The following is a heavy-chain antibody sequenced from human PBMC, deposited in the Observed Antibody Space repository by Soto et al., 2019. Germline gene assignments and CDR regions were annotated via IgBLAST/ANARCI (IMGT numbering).Heavy chain of an antibody. D-gene: IGHD3-3*01. V-gene: IGHV4-39*01. CDR1: GGSISSSSYY. J-gene: IGHJ6*03. CDR3: ARPATRGYDFWNGSLFYYMDV. CDR2: IYYSGRT. Sequence: QLQLQESGPGLVKPSETLSLTCTVSGGSISSSSYYWGWIRQPPGKGLEWIGRIYYSGRTYYNPYHKSRVTISVDTSKNQLSLKLSTVTAADTAVYYCARPATRGYDFWNGSLFYYMDVWGKGTTVTVSS.